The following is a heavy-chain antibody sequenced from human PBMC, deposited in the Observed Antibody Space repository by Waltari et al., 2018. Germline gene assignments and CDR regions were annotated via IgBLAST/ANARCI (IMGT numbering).Heavy chain of an antibody. J-gene: IGHJ4*02. D-gene: IGHD4-4*01. Sequence: VQLVESGGGLVQPGGSLRPSCAASGFTFGSYSISRVPQAPGKGLEWVSAISGSGGSTYYADSVKGRFTISRDNSKNTLYLQMNSLRAEDTAVYYCAKEDDYSNPHFDYWGQGTLVTVSS. V-gene: IGHV3-23*04. CDR1: GFTFGSYS. CDR2: ISGSGGST. CDR3: AKEDDYSNPHFDY.